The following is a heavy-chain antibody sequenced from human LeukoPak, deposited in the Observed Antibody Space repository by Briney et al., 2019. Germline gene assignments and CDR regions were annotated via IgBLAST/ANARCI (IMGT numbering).Heavy chain of an antibody. J-gene: IGHJ4*02. CDR2: IWYDGSNK. CDR1: GFTFSSYG. Sequence: GGSLRLSCAASGFTFSSYGMHWVRQAPGKGLEWVAVIWYDGSNKYYADSVKGRFTISRDNSKNTLYLQMNSLRAEDTAVYYCAKEYCSGGSCSGYWGQGTLVTVSS. D-gene: IGHD2-15*01. CDR3: AKEYCSGGSCSGY. V-gene: IGHV3-33*06.